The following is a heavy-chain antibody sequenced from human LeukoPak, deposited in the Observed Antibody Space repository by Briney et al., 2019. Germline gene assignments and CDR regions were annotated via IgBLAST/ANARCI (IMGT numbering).Heavy chain of an antibody. Sequence: PGTSLRLSCVASGFNFRTYGMHWVRQAPGKGPEWVAVIWYDGSKKYYADSVKGRFTISRDNSKSTLYLEMSSLRPEDTAVYYCARVDSSGWYHNDHWGQGTLVTVSS. D-gene: IGHD6-19*01. CDR1: GFNFRTYG. V-gene: IGHV3-33*01. J-gene: IGHJ4*02. CDR2: IWYDGSKK. CDR3: ARVDSSGWYHNDH.